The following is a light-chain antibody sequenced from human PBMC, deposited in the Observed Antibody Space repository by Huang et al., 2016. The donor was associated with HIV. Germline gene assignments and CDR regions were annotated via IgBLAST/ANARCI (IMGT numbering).Light chain of an antibody. CDR2: LSS. V-gene: IGKV2-28*01. J-gene: IGKJ5*01. CDR1: QSLLHSNGANY. CDR3: MQALQTPRT. Sequence: DIVMTQSPLSLPVTPGEPASISCRSSQSLLHSNGANYLDWYLQKPGQSPQLLISLSSNRASVVPDRFSGSGSVTYFTLKISRVEAEDVGVYYCMQALQTPRTFGQGTRLEIK.